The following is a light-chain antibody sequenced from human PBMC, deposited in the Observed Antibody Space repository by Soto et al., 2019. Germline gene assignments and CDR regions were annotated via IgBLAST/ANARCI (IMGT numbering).Light chain of an antibody. CDR2: NAS. Sequence: DIQMTQSPSTLSASVGDRVTITCWASQNIRYFLAWYQQKSGKAPKILIWNASTLESGVPSKFSGSGSGTEFTLTISSLQPDDFATYYCQQYNGYSSWSFGQGTKVEIK. J-gene: IGKJ1*01. CDR3: QQYNGYSSWS. V-gene: IGKV1-5*01. CDR1: QNIRYF.